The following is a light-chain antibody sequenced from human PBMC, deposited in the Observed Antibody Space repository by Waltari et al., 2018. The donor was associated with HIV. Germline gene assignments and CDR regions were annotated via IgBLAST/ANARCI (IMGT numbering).Light chain of an antibody. CDR3: CSYARSGIP. Sequence: QSALTQPASVSGSLGQSITISCTGTSSDVGSYNLVSWYQYHPGKAPKLIIYEVSKRPSGVSNRFSGSKSGNTASLTVSGLQAEDEAHYYCCSYARSGIPFGGGTKLTVL. V-gene: IGLV2-23*02. CDR2: EVS. J-gene: IGLJ2*01. CDR1: SSDVGSYNL.